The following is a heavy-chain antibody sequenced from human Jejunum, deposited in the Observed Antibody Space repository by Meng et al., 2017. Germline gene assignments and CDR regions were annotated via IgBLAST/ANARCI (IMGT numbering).Heavy chain of an antibody. J-gene: IGHJ4*02. Sequence: QLHVSGPRMLKHSETLSLSCAASGGSINSVYWLTWVRKSPGKGLEGIGEIYHSGSTNYNPSLKSRVSISVDKSKNQFSQKLTSVTAADTAVYYCARGGYYSFDYWGQGTLVTVSS. V-gene: IGHV4-4*02. D-gene: IGHD5-18*01. CDR2: IYHSGST. CDR1: GGSINSVYW. CDR3: ARGGYYSFDY.